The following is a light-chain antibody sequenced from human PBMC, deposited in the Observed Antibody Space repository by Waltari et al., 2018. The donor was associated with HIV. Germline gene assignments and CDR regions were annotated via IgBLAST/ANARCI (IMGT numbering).Light chain of an antibody. CDR3: SPYTSSSALV. V-gene: IGLV2-14*03. Sequence: QSALTQPASVSGSPGQSITISCTGTSSDVGGYNYVPGYQHHPAKAPKLMIHDVSNRPSRVTNPFAGCKSANTPSRTISGLQAEDEADYYCSPYTSSSALVFGQGSKVTGL. CDR2: DVS. J-gene: IGLJ1*01. CDR1: SSDVGGYNY.